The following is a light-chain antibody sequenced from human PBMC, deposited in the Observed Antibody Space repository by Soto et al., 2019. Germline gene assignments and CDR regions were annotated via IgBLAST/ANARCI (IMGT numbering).Light chain of an antibody. V-gene: IGKV1-5*01. Sequence: DIQMTQSPSTLSASVGDRVTITCRASQSISSWLAWYQQKPGKAPKLLIYDASSLESGVPSRFSCSGSGTEFTLTISSLQPDDFATYYCQQYNSYRWTFGQGTKVEIK. CDR3: QQYNSYRWT. CDR2: DAS. CDR1: QSISSW. J-gene: IGKJ1*01.